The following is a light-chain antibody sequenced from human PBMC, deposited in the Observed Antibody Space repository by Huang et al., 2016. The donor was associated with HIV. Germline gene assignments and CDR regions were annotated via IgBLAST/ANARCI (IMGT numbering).Light chain of an antibody. J-gene: IGKJ4*01. Sequence: QLTQSPSSLSASVGDRVIITCRASQGIDSYLAWYQQKSGKAPKLLIYSATTLQSGVPSRFSGSGSGTDFTLTITSLQPEDFATYYCQLNFYPLTFGGGTKVEIK. CDR3: QLNFYPLT. V-gene: IGKV1-9*01. CDR2: SAT. CDR1: QGIDSY.